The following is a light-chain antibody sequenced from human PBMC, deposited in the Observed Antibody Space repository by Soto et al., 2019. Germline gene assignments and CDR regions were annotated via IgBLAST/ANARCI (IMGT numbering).Light chain of an antibody. CDR3: RSYTSISTVV. J-gene: IGLJ2*01. CDR2: DVS. V-gene: IGLV2-14*01. CDR1: SSDVGGYNY. Sequence: QSALTQPASVSGSPGQSITISCTGTSSDVGGYNYVSWYQQHPGKAPKLMIYDVSNRPSGVSNRFSGSKSGNTASLTISGLQAEDDDDYYYRSYTSISTVVFGGGTKVTVL.